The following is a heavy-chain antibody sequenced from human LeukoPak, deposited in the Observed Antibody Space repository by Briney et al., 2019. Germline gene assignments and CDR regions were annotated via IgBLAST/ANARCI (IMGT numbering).Heavy chain of an antibody. CDR1: GFTVRTNY. D-gene: IGHD3-3*02. CDR2: IYSGGST. V-gene: IGHV3-53*05. CDR3: AREISRTGAFDI. J-gene: IGHJ3*02. Sequence: GGSLRLSCAAAGFTVRTNYMSWVRQAPGKGLKWVSVIYSGGSTYYADSVKGRFTISRDNSKNTLYLQMNSLRAEDTAVYYCAREISRTGAFDIWGEGTMVTVSS.